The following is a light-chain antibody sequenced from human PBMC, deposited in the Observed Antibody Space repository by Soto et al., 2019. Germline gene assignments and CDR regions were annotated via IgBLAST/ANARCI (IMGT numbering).Light chain of an antibody. CDR3: AAWDASLSAWV. Sequence: QSVLTQPPSTSGTPGQRVTISCSGSSSNIGSNYVYWYQQLPGTAPKLLIYRNDQRPSGVPDRFSGSKSGSSASLAISGLRYEDEADYYCAAWDASLSAWVFGGGTKVTVL. CDR1: SSNIGSNY. CDR2: RND. J-gene: IGLJ3*02. V-gene: IGLV1-47*01.